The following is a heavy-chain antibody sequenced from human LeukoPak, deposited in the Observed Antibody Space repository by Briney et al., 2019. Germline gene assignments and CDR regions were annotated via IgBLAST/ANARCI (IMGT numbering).Heavy chain of an antibody. D-gene: IGHD4-23*01. CDR3: ARHAKVVTPGYFDY. Sequence: ASETLSLTCTVSGGSISSYYWSWIRQPPGKGLEWIGYIYYSGSTNYNPSLKSRVTISVDTSKNQFSLKLSSVTAADTAVYYCARHAKVVTPGYFDYWGQGTLVTVSS. J-gene: IGHJ4*02. V-gene: IGHV4-59*08. CDR1: GGSISSYY. CDR2: IYYSGST.